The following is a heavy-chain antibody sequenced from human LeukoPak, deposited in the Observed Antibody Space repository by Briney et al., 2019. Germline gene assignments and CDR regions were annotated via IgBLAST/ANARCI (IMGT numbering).Heavy chain of an antibody. CDR1: GFTISSNY. CDR2: IYSGGST. D-gene: IGHD2-15*01. Sequence: GGSLRLSCAASGFTISSNYMSWVRQAPGKGLEWVSVIYSGGSTYYADSVKGRFTISRDNSKNTLYLQMNSLRAEDTAVYYCARDRGGEDAFDYWGQGTLVTVSS. V-gene: IGHV3-66*01. CDR3: ARDRGGEDAFDY. J-gene: IGHJ4*02.